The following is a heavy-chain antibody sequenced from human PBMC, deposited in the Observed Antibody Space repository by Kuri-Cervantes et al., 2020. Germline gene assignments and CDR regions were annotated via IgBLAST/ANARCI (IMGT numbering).Heavy chain of an antibody. Sequence: GESLKISCAASGFTFSSYAMSWVRQAPGEGLEWVSYISTSSSTIYYAESVKGRFTISRDNAKNSLYLQMNSLRAEDTAVYYCTRGAYYDILTGYSYNLNFDYWGQGTLVTVSS. J-gene: IGHJ4*02. V-gene: IGHV3-48*01. CDR1: GFTFSSYA. CDR3: TRGAYYDILTGYSYNLNFDY. CDR2: ISTSSSTI. D-gene: IGHD3-9*01.